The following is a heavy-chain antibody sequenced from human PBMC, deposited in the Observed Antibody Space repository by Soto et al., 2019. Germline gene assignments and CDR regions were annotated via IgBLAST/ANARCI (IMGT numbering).Heavy chain of an antibody. Sequence: PGGSLRLSCAASGFTFSSYAMRWVRQAPGKGMEWVSAISGSDGSTYYADTVKGRFTISRDNSKNTLYLQMNSLRAEDTAVYYCAKYRATMLVVAIDCRGKGTLVTLSS. CDR2: ISGSDGST. D-gene: IGHD3-22*01. J-gene: IGHJ4*02. CDR1: GFTFSSYA. CDR3: AKYRATMLVVAIDC. V-gene: IGHV3-23*01.